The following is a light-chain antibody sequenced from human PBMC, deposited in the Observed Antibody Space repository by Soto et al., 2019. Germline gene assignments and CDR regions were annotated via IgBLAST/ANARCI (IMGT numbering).Light chain of an antibody. CDR3: QQSYRSPLN. CDR2: GTS. CDR1: QNITNF. J-gene: IGKJ3*01. V-gene: IGKV1-39*01. Sequence: DIQMTQSPLSLSASVGDSVTITCRASQNITNFLNWYQQKPGKPPRLLIFGTSNLQSGVPSRFRGSRSQTDFSLTISGLQPDDFATYICQQSYRSPLNFGPGTRVA.